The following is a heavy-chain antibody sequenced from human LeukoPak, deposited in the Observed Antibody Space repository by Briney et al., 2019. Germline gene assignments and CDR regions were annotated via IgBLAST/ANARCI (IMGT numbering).Heavy chain of an antibody. J-gene: IGHJ4*02. Sequence: PGGSLRLSCAASRFTFGSYAMSWVRQAAGKGLEWVSFISGSGANTYYADSMKGRFTISRDNSKNTLYLQMNSLRADDTAIYYCAKYGGNYLDYWGQGTLVTVSS. CDR3: AKYGGNYLDY. CDR1: RFTFGSYA. CDR2: ISGSGANT. V-gene: IGHV3-23*01. D-gene: IGHD1-26*01.